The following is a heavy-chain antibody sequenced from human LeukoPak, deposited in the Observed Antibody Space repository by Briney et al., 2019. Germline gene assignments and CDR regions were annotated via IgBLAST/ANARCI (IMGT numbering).Heavy chain of an antibody. J-gene: IGHJ4*02. Sequence: PSETLSLTCSVSGGSISSYYWSWTRQPPGKGLERIGYVYYSGGTSYNPSLRGRVTISIDTSKNQFSLKLNSVTAADTAVYYCAGGSAGVGSINYWGQGSLVTVSS. CDR2: VYYSGGT. D-gene: IGHD1-26*01. CDR3: AGGSAGVGSINY. V-gene: IGHV4-59*01. CDR1: GGSISSYY.